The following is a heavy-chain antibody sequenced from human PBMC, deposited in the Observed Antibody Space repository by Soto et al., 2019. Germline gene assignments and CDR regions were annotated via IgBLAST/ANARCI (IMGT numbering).Heavy chain of an antibody. CDR1: GGSVSSGSFY. Sequence: PSETLSLTCTVSGGSVSSGSFYWTWIRQPPGKRLEWIGYIYYSGSTYYNPSLKSRVTISVDTSKNQFSLKLSSVTAADTAVYYCARVLRGYRNAIALNWFDPWGQGTLVT. J-gene: IGHJ5*02. CDR3: ARVLRGYRNAIALNWFDP. D-gene: IGHD5-18*01. V-gene: IGHV4-61*01. CDR2: IYYSGST.